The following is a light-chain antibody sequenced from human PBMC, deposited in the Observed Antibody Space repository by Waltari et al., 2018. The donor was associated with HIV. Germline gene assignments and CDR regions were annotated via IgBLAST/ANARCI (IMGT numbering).Light chain of an antibody. J-gene: IGKJ4*01. CDR2: DIS. Sequence: ENVLTQSPATLSLSPGERATLSCRSSQSVDDYLAWYQQKPGQAPRLHIYDISHRVTGIPARFSGSGSGTDFTLTISSLEPEDFAVYYCQQRSNWPPTFGGGTKVEI. CDR3: QQRSNWPPT. CDR1: QSVDDY. V-gene: IGKV3-11*01.